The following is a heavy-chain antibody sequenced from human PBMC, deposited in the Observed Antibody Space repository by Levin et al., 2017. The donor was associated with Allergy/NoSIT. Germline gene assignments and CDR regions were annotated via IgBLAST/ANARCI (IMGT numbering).Heavy chain of an antibody. V-gene: IGHV4-34*01. CDR2: INHSGST. J-gene: IGHJ4*02. Sequence: PSETLSLTCAVYGASFTGYYFNWIRQPPGKGLEWIGEINHSGSTNYNPSLKSRVTISLDTSKNQFSLKLNSVTAADTAVYYCARGYSTSWFYYFDSWGQGTLVTVSS. D-gene: IGHD6-13*01. CDR3: ARGYSTSWFYYFDS. CDR1: GASFTGYY.